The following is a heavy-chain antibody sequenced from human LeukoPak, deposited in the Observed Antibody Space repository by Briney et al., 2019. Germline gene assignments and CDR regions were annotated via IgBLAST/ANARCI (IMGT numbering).Heavy chain of an antibody. D-gene: IGHD5-18*01. CDR3: ARHQSAMVTIWDY. CDR2: IYTSGST. CDR1: GGSISSYY. V-gene: IGHV4-4*07. J-gene: IGHJ4*02. Sequence: SETLSRTCTVSGGSISSYYRRWMRQPAGRGLEWIGRIYTSGSTNYNPSLKSRVTMSVDTSKNQFSLKLSSVTAADTAVYYCARHQSAMVTIWDYWGQGTLVTVSS.